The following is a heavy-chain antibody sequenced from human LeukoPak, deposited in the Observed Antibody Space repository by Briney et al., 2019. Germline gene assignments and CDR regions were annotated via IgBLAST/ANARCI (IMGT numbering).Heavy chain of an antibody. CDR3: ARDLQAPWPYKWTYFDY. CDR2: IIPIFGTA. CDR1: GGTFSSYA. Sequence: SVTVSCTASGGTFSSYAISWVRQAPGQGLEWMGGIIPIFGTANYAQKFQGRVTITADESTSTAYMELSSLRSEDTAVYYCARDLQAPWPYKWTYFDYWGQGTLVTVSS. V-gene: IGHV1-69*13. D-gene: IGHD1-20*01. J-gene: IGHJ4*02.